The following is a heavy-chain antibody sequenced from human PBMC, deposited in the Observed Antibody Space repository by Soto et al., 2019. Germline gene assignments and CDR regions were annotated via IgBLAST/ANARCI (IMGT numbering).Heavy chain of an antibody. D-gene: IGHD3-9*01. CDR2: VSYDGSNK. V-gene: IGHV3-30*18. CDR3: ANDDGLDY. J-gene: IGHJ4*02. Sequence: QPGGSLRLSCAASGFTFSSYGMHWVRQAPGKGLEWVAVVSYDGSNKYYADSVKGRFTISRDNSKNTLYLQMNSLRAEDTAVYYCANDDGLDYWGQGTLVTVSS. CDR1: GFTFSSYG.